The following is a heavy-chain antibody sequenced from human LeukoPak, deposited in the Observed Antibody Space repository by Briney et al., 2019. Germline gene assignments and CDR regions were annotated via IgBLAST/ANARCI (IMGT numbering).Heavy chain of an antibody. CDR1: GYTFTSYD. J-gene: IGHJ6*02. D-gene: IGHD3-10*01. Sequence: ASVKVSCKASGYTFTSYDINWVRQATGQGLEWMGWMNPNSGNTGYAQKFQGRVTMTRNTSISTAYMELSSLRSEDTAVYYCARVVCAYYTPSLYGSGSRCGMDVWGQGTTVTVSS. CDR3: ARVVCAYYTPSLYGSGSRCGMDV. V-gene: IGHV1-8*01. CDR2: MNPNSGNT.